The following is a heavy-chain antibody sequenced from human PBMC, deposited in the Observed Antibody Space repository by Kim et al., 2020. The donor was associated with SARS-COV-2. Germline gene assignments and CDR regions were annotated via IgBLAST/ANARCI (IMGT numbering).Heavy chain of an antibody. Sequence: TNYAEPLKGPFNNSRENSKNTVDLQMKSLRAEDTAVYYCAKDITGTNYDYWGQGTLVTVSS. CDR2: T. D-gene: IGHD4-17*01. V-gene: IGHV3-23*01. CDR3: AKDITGTNYDY. J-gene: IGHJ4*02.